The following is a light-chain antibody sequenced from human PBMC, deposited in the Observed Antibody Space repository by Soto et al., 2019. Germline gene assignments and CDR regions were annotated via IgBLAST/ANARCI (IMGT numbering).Light chain of an antibody. CDR2: AAS. Sequence: VIWMTQSPSLLSASTGDIVSISCRMSQGISSYLAWYQQKPGKAPELLIYAASTLQSGVPSRFSGSGSGTEFTLTISSLQSEDFTVYSCLQYHNLWAFGQGTTGDIK. J-gene: IGKJ1*01. CDR3: LQYHNLWA. CDR1: QGISSY. V-gene: IGKV1D-8*03.